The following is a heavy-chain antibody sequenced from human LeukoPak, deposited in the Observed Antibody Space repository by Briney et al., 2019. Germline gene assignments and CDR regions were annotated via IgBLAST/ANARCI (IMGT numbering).Heavy chain of an antibody. CDR3: ARVLYGGQGYAFDI. CDR1: GFTFSSYS. J-gene: IGHJ3*02. V-gene: IGHV3-48*04. CDR2: ISSSSSSTI. D-gene: IGHD4-23*01. Sequence: AGGSLRLSCAASGFTFSSYSMNWVRQAPGKGLEWVSYISSSSSSTIYYADSVKGRFTISRDNAKNSLYLQMNSLRAEDTAVYYCARVLYGGQGYAFDIWGQGTMVTVSS.